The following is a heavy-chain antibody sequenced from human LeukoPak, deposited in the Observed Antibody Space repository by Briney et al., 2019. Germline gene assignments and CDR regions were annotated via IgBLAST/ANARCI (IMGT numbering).Heavy chain of an antibody. Sequence: SETLSLTCTVSGGSIRGYYWGWIRQPPGKGLEWIGYIHYSESTKYNPSLKSRVTMSVDTSKNQFSLKLSSVTAADTAVYYCASRSGSFSDALDIWGQGTLVTVSS. CDR2: IHYSEST. CDR3: ASRSGSFSDALDI. V-gene: IGHV4-59*08. D-gene: IGHD3-10*01. J-gene: IGHJ3*02. CDR1: GGSIRGYY.